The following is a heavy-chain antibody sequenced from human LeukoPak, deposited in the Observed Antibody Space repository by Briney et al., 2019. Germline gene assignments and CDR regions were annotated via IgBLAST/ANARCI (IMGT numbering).Heavy chain of an antibody. CDR2: MNPNSGNT. CDR3: ARVWAYGGNSSYYYYYMDV. CDR1: GYTFTSHD. V-gene: IGHV1-8*01. D-gene: IGHD4-23*01. Sequence: GASVKVSCKASGYTFTSHDINWVRQATGQGLEWMGWMNPNSGNTGYAQKFQGRVTMTRNTSISTAYMELSSLRSEDTAVYYCARVWAYGGNSSYYYYYMDVWGKGTTVTVSS. J-gene: IGHJ6*03.